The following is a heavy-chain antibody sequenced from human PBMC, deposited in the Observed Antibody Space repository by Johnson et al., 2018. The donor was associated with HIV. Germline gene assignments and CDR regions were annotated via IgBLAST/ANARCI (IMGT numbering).Heavy chain of an antibody. J-gene: IGHJ3*02. Sequence: VQLVESGGGVVRPGGSLRLSCAASGFTFDDHGMSWVRQAPGKGLEWVSGINWNGGTTGYVDSVKGRFTISRDNAKNSLYLQMNSLRAEDTAVYYCARDSVRELQLPDGFDIWGQGTMVTVSS. D-gene: IGHD1-7*01. V-gene: IGHV3-20*04. CDR3: ARDSVRELQLPDGFDI. CDR2: INWNGGTT. CDR1: GFTFDDHG.